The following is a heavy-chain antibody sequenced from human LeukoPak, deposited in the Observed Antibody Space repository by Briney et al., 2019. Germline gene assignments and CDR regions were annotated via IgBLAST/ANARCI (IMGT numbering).Heavy chain of an antibody. D-gene: IGHD2-8*01. CDR2: VSTDGSTT. V-gene: IGHV3-74*01. CDR3: ARDTNGLAY. Sequence: GGSLRLSCEVSGFTFSSYEMNWVRQAPGKGLVWVSCVSTDGSTTNYADSVKGRFTISRDDAKNTLYLQMNSLRVEDTAVYYCARDTNGLAYWGLGTRVTVSS. J-gene: IGHJ4*02. CDR1: GFTFSSYE.